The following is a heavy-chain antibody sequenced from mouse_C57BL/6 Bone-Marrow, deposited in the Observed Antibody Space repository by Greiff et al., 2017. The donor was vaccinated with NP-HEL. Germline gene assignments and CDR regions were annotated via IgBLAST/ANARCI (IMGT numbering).Heavy chain of an antibody. V-gene: IGHV1-50*01. CDR3: ESGIYYGNSRYYCDY. J-gene: IGHJ2*01. CDR1: GYTFTSYW. CDR2: IDPSDSYT. D-gene: IGHD2-1*01. Sequence: QVQLQQPGAELVKPGASVKLSCKASGYTFTSYWMQWVKQRPGQGLEWIGEIDPSDSYTNYNQKFKGKATLTVDQSSSTAYMQLSILKSEDSAVYCCESGIYYGNSRYYCDYWGQGTTLTVSS.